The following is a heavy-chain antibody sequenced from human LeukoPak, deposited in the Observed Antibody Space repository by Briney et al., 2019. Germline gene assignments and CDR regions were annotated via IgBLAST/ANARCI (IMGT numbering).Heavy chain of an antibody. D-gene: IGHD6-13*01. J-gene: IGHJ6*03. CDR2: INPSGGST. V-gene: IGHV1-46*01. Sequence: ASVKVSCKASGYTFTSYYMHWVRQAPGQGLEWMGIINPSGGSTSYAQKFQGRVTMTRDMSTSTVYMELSSLRSEDTAVYYCARHSSSWYLPQVGYYYYYMDVWGKGTTVTVSS. CDR1: GYTFTSYY. CDR3: ARHSSSWYLPQVGYYYYYMDV.